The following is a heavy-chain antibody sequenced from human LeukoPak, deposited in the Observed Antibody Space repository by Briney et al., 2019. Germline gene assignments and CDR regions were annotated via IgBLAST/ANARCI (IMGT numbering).Heavy chain of an antibody. D-gene: IGHD3-3*01. CDR1: GFSFSDYY. V-gene: IGHV3-11*03. Sequence: PGGSLRLSCAASGFSFSDYYMNWIRQAPGKGLEWVSYISSSATYTDYAASVKGRFTVSRDNAKSSLYLQMNSLRAEDTAVYYCARSFYDFLNGPYEDAFDMWGQGTMVTVSS. CDR2: ISSSATYT. J-gene: IGHJ3*02. CDR3: ARSFYDFLNGPYEDAFDM.